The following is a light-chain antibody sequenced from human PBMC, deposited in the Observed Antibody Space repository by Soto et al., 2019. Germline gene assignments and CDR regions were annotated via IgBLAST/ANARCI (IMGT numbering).Light chain of an antibody. CDR3: QPRSNWPPFT. CDR1: QSVSSY. CDR2: DAS. V-gene: IGKV3-11*01. J-gene: IGKJ5*01. Sequence: EIVLTQSPATLSLSPGERATLSCRASQSVSSYLAWYQQKPGQAPRLLIYDASNRATGIPARFSGSGSGTDFTLTISSLEPDDVAVYYCQPRSNWPPFTFGQGTRLEIK.